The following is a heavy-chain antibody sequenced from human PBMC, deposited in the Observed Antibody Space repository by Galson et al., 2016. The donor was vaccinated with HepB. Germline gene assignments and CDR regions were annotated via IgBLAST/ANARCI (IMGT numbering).Heavy chain of an antibody. CDR2: ISFDGAKK. V-gene: IGHV3-30*03. Sequence: SLRLSCAASGFAFSRKSMHWIRQAPGKGLEWVAFISFDGAKKDFADSVKGRFTISRDNSENTVSLQMNSLTPDDTALYYCARDPDLGYFDFWGQGTQVTVSS. CDR3: ARDPDLGYFDF. J-gene: IGHJ4*02. D-gene: IGHD7-27*01. CDR1: GFAFSRKS.